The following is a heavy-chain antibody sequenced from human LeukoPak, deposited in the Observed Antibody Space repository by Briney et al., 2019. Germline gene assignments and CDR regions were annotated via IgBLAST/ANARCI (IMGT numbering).Heavy chain of an antibody. D-gene: IGHD3-22*01. CDR3: ARKYYYDSSGYAGDAFDI. J-gene: IGHJ3*02. Sequence: AGGSLRLSCAASGFTFSSYAMSWVRQAPGKGLEWVSAISGSGGSTYYADSVKGRFTISRDNSKNTLYLQMNSLRAEDTAVYYCARKYYYDSSGYAGDAFDIWGQGTMVTVSS. V-gene: IGHV3-23*01. CDR1: GFTFSSYA. CDR2: ISGSGGST.